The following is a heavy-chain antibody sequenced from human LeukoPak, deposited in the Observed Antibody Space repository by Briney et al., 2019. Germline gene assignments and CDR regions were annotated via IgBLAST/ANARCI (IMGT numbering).Heavy chain of an antibody. Sequence: KSGGSLRLSCAASGFTFSSYSMNWVRQAPGKGLEWVSSISSSSSYIYYADSVKGRFTISRDNAKNSLYLQMNSLGAEDTALYYCARHWYSGSYPIDYWGQGTLVTVSS. V-gene: IGHV3-21*04. CDR3: ARHWYSGSYPIDY. CDR2: ISSSSSYI. CDR1: GFTFSSYS. J-gene: IGHJ4*02. D-gene: IGHD1-26*01.